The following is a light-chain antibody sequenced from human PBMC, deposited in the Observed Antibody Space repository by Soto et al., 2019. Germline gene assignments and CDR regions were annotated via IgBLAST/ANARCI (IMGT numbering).Light chain of an antibody. J-gene: IGKJ1*01. V-gene: IGKV1-5*03. CDR2: KAS. CDR1: QSISSW. CDR3: QQSYSSPPT. Sequence: DIQMTQSPSTLSASVGDRVTITSRASQSISSWLAWYQQKPGKAPKLLIYKASSLESGVPSRFSGSGSGTEFTLTISSLQPEDFATYYCQQSYSSPPTFGQGTKVDIK.